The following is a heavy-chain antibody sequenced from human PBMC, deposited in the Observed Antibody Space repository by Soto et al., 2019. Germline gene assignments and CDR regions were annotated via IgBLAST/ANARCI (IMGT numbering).Heavy chain of an antibody. CDR3: MTAPGLNVLF. D-gene: IGHD3-16*01. CDR1: GFTFIDAW. J-gene: IGHJ4*02. CDR2: LKSETDGGTA. V-gene: IGHV3-15*01. Sequence: EVQLVESGGGLVKPGGSLRLSCVGSGFTFIDAWMSLVRQAPGKGLEWVGRLKSETDGGTADYAAPVEGRFNISRDDSKNTLYLQMNSLKSEDTAVYYCMTAPGLNVLFWGQGALVTVSS.